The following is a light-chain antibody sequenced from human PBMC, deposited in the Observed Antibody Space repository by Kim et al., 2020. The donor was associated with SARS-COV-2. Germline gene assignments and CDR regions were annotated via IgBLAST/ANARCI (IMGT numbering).Light chain of an antibody. J-gene: IGLJ2*01. CDR2: DVS. CDR1: SRDVGGYKF. V-gene: IGLV2-11*01. CDR3: CSYAGSYIWI. Sequence: GQSVTISCSGTSRDVGGYKFVSWYQQHPGKVPKVIIYDVSKRPSGVPDRFSGSKSGNTASLTISGLQAEDEADYYCCSYAGSYIWIFGGGNQLTVL.